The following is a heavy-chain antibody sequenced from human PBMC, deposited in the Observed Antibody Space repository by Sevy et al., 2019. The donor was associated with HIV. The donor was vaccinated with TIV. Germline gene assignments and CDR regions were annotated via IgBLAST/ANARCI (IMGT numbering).Heavy chain of an antibody. V-gene: IGHV3-21*01. J-gene: IGHJ4*02. CDR2: ISDSGIDK. D-gene: IGHD6-19*01. Sequence: GGSLRLSCAASGFTFSLYAMNWVRQAPGKGLEWVSSISDSGIDKYYADSMKGRFTISRDNAKNSLYLQINSLGVEDTPVYYCARPSSGWTAGDYWGQGTLVTVSS. CDR1: GFTFSLYA. CDR3: ARPSSGWTAGDY.